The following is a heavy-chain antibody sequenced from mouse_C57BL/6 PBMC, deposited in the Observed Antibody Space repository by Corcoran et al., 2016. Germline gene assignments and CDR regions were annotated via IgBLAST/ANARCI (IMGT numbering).Heavy chain of an antibody. D-gene: IGHD2-5*01. J-gene: IGHJ2*01. V-gene: IGHV1-76*01. CDR2: IYPGSGNT. CDR1: GYTFTDYY. CDR3: ARRSNYDYFDY. Sequence: QVQLKQSGAELVRPGASVKLSCKASGYTFTDYYINWVKQRPGQGLEWIARIYPGSGNTYYNEKFKGKATLTAEKSSSTAYMQLSSLTSEDSAVYFCARRSNYDYFDYWGQGTTLTVSS.